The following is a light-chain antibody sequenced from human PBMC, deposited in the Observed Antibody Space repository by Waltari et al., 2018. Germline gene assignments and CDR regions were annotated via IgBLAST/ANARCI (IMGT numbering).Light chain of an antibody. CDR2: LGS. Sequence: DIVMTQSPVSLPVTPGEPASISCRSSQSLLHSNGYNYLDWYVQKPGQSPQVVISLGSYRASGDPDRFTGGGSGTDFTLKISRVEADDVGVYYCMQALQTPRTFGQGTRVEIK. CDR3: MQALQTPRT. V-gene: IGKV2-28*01. J-gene: IGKJ1*01. CDR1: QSLLHSNGYNY.